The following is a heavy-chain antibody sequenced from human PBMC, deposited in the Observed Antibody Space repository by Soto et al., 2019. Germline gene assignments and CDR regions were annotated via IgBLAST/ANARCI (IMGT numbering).Heavy chain of an antibody. CDR2: INPNSGGT. CDR1: GCTFTGYY. J-gene: IGHJ4*02. Sequence: ASVKVSCKASGCTFTGYYMHWVRQAPGQGLEWMGWINPNSGGTNYAQKFQGRVTMARDTSISTAYMELSRLRSDDTAVYYCARESQDCSGGSCYANFDYWGQGTLVTVSS. V-gene: IGHV1-2*02. CDR3: ARESQDCSGGSCYANFDY. D-gene: IGHD2-15*01.